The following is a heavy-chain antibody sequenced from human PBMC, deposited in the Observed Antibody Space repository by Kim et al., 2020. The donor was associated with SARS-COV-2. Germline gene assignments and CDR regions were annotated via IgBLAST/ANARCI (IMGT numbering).Heavy chain of an antibody. J-gene: IGHJ6*02. CDR3: ARDQGGLQLNRDGMDV. CDR2: ISTYNGNT. Sequence: ASVKVSCKPSGYTFNHYGISWVRQAPGQGLEWMGWISTYNGNTNYAQKFQGRITVTTDTSSSTAFLDLRSLISADTAVYYCARDQGGLQLNRDGMDVWGQGTTVTVSS. CDR1: GYTFNHYG. D-gene: IGHD2-2*01. V-gene: IGHV1-18*04.